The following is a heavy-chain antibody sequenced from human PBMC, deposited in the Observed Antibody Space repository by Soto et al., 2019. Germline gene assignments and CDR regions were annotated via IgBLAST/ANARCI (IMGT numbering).Heavy chain of an antibody. Sequence: QVHLVQSGAEVKKPGASVRVSCKASGYTFTSYGISWVRQAPGQGLEWMGWIDTRNNNTQYAQNFQGRVSITTDTSTSTAFLELRSLRSDDTAFYYCAKDYGASPEYFQDWGQGTLVTVSS. CDR1: GYTFTSYG. V-gene: IGHV1-18*01. D-gene: IGHD4-17*01. J-gene: IGHJ1*01. CDR3: AKDYGASPEYFQD. CDR2: IDTRNNNT.